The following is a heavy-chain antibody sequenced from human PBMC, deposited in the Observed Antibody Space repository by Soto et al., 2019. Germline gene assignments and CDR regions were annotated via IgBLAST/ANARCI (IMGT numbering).Heavy chain of an antibody. D-gene: IGHD6-19*01. CDR2: ISSSGSTI. J-gene: IGHJ4*02. CDR3: ARDTSLAGSGWYGY. V-gene: IGHV3-48*03. Sequence: LRLSCAASGFTFSSYEMNWVRQAPGKGLEWVSYISSSGSTIYYADSVKGRFTISRDNAKNSLYLQMNSLRAEDTAVYYCARDTSLAGSGWYGYWGQGTLVTVSS. CDR1: GFTFSSYE.